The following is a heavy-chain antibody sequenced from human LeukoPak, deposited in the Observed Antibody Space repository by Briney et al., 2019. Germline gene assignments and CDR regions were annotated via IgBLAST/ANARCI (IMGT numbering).Heavy chain of an antibody. CDR2: ISSSSSYI. V-gene: IGHV3-21*01. Sequence: GGSLRLSCAASGFTFGRHSMHWVRQAPGKGLEWVSSISSSSSYIYYADSVKGRFTISRDNAKNSLYLQMNSLRAEDTAVYYCARAAGPAIFDYWGQGTLVTVSS. CDR3: ARAAGPAIFDY. CDR1: GFTFGRHS. D-gene: IGHD3-10*01. J-gene: IGHJ4*02.